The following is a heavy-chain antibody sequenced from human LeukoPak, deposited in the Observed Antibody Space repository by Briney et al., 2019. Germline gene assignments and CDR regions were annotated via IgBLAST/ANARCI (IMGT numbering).Heavy chain of an antibody. J-gene: IGHJ4*02. Sequence: PGGSLRLSCAASGFTFSNYEMNWVRQAPGKGLEWVSYISSSGSTNYYADSVKGRFTISRDNAKNSLYLEMNSLRAEDTAAYYCAVMFDYWGQGTLVTVSS. CDR3: AVMFDY. V-gene: IGHV3-48*03. CDR1: GFTFSNYE. CDR2: ISSSGSTN.